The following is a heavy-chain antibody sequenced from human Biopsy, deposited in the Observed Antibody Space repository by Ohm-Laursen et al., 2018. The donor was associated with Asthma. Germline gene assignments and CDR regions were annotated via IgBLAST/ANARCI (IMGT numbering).Heavy chain of an antibody. CDR1: GFTFRSFG. Sequence: SLRLSCAASGFTFRSFGMHWVRQAPGKGLEWVALISYNGSTKVYPDSVKGRFSISKDNSKNTLYLQMNTLTAEDTAVYYCARDGFGAYQIDAFNLWGQGTLVTVSS. CDR2: ISYNGSTK. J-gene: IGHJ3*01. D-gene: IGHD3-10*01. CDR3: ARDGFGAYQIDAFNL. V-gene: IGHV3-30*03.